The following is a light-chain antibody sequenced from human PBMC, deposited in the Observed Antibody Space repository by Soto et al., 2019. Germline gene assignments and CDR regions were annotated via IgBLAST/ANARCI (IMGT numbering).Light chain of an antibody. J-gene: IGLJ2*01. CDR2: ECT. V-gene: IGLV2-23*01. Sequence: QSALTQPASVSGSPGQSITISCTGTSSNVGSYNLVSWYQQHPGKAPKLMIYECTKRPSGVSNRFSGSRSGNTASLTISGLQAEDEADYYCCSYASSGTYVVFGGGTKLTVL. CDR3: CSYASSGTYVV. CDR1: SSNVGSYNL.